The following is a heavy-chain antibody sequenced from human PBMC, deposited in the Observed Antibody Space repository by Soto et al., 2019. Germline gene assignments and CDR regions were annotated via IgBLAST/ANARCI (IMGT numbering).Heavy chain of an antibody. V-gene: IGHV1-18*01. Sequence: QVQLVQSGPEVRKPGASVKVSCEASGYTFTTSGISWVRQVPGQGLEWMGWISTYNGDTNSAQNFQGRVLMTADTSTGTAYMELMSLKSDDTAVYYCARQGSWPYSYYGLDVWGQVTTVTDSS. J-gene: IGHJ6*02. CDR1: GYTFTTSG. CDR3: ARQGSWPYSYYGLDV. D-gene: IGHD1-26*01. CDR2: ISTYNGDT.